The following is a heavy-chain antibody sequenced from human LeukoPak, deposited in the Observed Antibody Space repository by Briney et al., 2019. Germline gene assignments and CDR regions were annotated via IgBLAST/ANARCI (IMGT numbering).Heavy chain of an antibody. Sequence: ASVKVSCKASGYTFTSYDINWVRQAPGQGLEWMGWINPNSGGTNYAQKFQGWVTMTRDTSISTAYMELSRLRSDDTAVCYCARSSGAVEGRFFDYWGQGTLVTVSS. CDR2: INPNSGGT. V-gene: IGHV1-2*04. J-gene: IGHJ4*02. CDR1: GYTFTSYD. CDR3: ARSSGAVEGRFFDY. D-gene: IGHD1-26*01.